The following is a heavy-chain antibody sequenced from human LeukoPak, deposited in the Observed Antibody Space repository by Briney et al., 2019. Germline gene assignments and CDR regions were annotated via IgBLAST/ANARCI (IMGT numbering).Heavy chain of an antibody. CDR2: IRYDGGNK. V-gene: IGHV3-30*02. D-gene: IGHD6-13*01. CDR1: GFTFSSYG. J-gene: IGHJ4*02. Sequence: PGGSLRLSCAASGFTFSSYGMHWVRQAPGKGLEWVAFIRYDGGNKYYADSVKGRFTISRDNSKNTLYLQMNSLRAEDTAVYYCAKVAAAGDWGQGTLVTVSS. CDR3: AKVAAAGD.